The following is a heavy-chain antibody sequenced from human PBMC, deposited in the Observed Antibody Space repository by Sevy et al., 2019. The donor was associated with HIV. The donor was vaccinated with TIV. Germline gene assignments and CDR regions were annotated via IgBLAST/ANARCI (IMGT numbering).Heavy chain of an antibody. CDR1: EFTFSRYW. CDR3: ARAGPLGDLDHFDR. J-gene: IGHJ4*02. CDR2: INQDGSQN. V-gene: IGHV3-7*03. D-gene: IGHD2-21*01. Sequence: GGSLRLSCATSEFTFSRYWMTWVRQAPGKGLEWVVYINQDGSQNSYVDSVKGRFTISRDNSKNSLFLQMNSLRAEDTAVYYCARAGPLGDLDHFDRWGQGTLVTVSS.